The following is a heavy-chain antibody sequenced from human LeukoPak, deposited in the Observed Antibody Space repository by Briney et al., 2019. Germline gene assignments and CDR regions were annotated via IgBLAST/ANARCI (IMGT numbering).Heavy chain of an antibody. V-gene: IGHV3-23*01. Sequence: GGSLRLSCAASGFTFSSYAMSWVRQAPGKGLEWVSAISGSGGSTYYADSVKGRFTISRDNSKNTLYLQMNGLRAEDTAVYYCAKDIPGYSSGWYVSLPGYWGQGTLVTVSS. D-gene: IGHD6-19*01. CDR3: AKDIPGYSSGWYVSLPGY. J-gene: IGHJ4*02. CDR2: ISGSGGST. CDR1: GFTFSSYA.